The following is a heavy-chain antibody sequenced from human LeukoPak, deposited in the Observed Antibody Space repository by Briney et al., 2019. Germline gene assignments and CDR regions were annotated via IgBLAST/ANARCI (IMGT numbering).Heavy chain of an antibody. J-gene: IGHJ4*02. CDR1: GFTFSSYG. CDR2: ISYDGSNK. Sequence: GGSLRLSCAASGFTFSSYGMHWVRQAPGKGLEWVAVISYDGSNKYYADSVKGRFTISRDNSKNTLYLQMNSLRAEDTAVYYCARESVRGGQPPHSYYYDSSGYSFDYWGQGTLVTVSS. D-gene: IGHD3-22*01. CDR3: ARESVRGGQPPHSYYYDSSGYSFDY. V-gene: IGHV3-30*03.